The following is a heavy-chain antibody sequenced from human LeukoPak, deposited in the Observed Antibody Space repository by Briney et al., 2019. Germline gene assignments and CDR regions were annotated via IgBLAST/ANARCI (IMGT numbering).Heavy chain of an antibody. CDR3: ARELDYYDSSGSPGAPDY. Sequence: GASVKVSCKASGYTFTSYGISWVRQAPGQGLEWMGWISAYNGNTNYAQKLQGRVTMTTDTSTSTAYMELRSLRSDDTAVYYCARELDYYDSSGSPGAPDYWGQGTLVTVSS. D-gene: IGHD3-22*01. CDR1: GYTFTSYG. CDR2: ISAYNGNT. J-gene: IGHJ4*02. V-gene: IGHV1-18*01.